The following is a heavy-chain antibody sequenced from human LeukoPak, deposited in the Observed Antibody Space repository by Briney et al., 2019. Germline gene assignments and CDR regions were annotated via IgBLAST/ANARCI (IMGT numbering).Heavy chain of an antibody. J-gene: IGHJ6*02. V-gene: IGHV3-48*01. CDR2: IGRSSSPI. D-gene: IGHD6-6*01. Sequence: GGSLRLSCAASGFTFSTYSMNWVRQAPGKGLEWVSYIGRSSSPIYYADSVKGRFTISRDNSKNTLYLQMNSLRAEDTAVYYCAKEYSSSSYYYYGMDVWGQGTTVTVSS. CDR1: GFTFSTYS. CDR3: AKEYSSSSYYYYGMDV.